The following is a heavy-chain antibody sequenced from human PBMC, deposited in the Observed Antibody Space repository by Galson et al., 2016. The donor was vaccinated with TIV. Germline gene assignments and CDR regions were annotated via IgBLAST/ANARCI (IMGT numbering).Heavy chain of an antibody. V-gene: IGHV3-23*01. D-gene: IGHD6-25*01. CDR2: LSGGATNT. CDR1: GFRFNEYE. CDR3: ARDRGYFDGLDQ. J-gene: IGHJ4*02. Sequence: SLRLSCAASGFRFNEYEMSWVRQAPGKGLEWVSALSGGATNTYYSDSVKGRFTISRDNSQNKVFLEMDGLRVDDTAVHYSARDRGYFDGLDQWGPGTRVTVSS.